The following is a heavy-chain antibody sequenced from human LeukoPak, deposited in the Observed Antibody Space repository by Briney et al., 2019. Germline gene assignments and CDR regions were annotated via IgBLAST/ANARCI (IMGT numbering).Heavy chain of an antibody. J-gene: IGHJ5*02. Sequence: VQPGGSLRLSCVDSGFTFSSYDMSWVRQIPGKGLEWVSAISASGGSTYYADSVKGRFTISRDNSKSTLYLQMNSLRAEDTAIFYCARDLNRNWFDPWGQGTLVTVSS. V-gene: IGHV3-23*01. CDR1: GFTFSSYD. D-gene: IGHD1-14*01. CDR3: ARDLNRNWFDP. CDR2: ISASGGST.